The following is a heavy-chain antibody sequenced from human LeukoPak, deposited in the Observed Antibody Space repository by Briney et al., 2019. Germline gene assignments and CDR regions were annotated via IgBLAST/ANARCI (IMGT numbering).Heavy chain of an antibody. CDR1: GFTFSSYA. Sequence: PGGSLRLSCSASGFTFSSYAMHWVRQAPGKGLEYVSAISSNGGSTYYADSVKGRFTIPRDNSKNTLYLQMSSLRAEDTAVYYCVKAIAAAGTANWFDPWGQGTLVTVSS. V-gene: IGHV3-64D*09. CDR2: ISSNGGST. D-gene: IGHD6-13*01. CDR3: VKAIAAAGTANWFDP. J-gene: IGHJ5*02.